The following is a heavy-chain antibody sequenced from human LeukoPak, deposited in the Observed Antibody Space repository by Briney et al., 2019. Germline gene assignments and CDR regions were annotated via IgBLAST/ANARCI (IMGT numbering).Heavy chain of an antibody. CDR2: ITGNGRGT. J-gene: IGHJ4*02. V-gene: IGHV3-23*01. CDR3: ARHTGSTWSTGY. CDR1: GFTLSRYA. D-gene: IGHD6-13*01. Sequence: AGGSLRLSCAASGFTLSRYAMIWVRQAPEKGLEWVSAITGNGRGTYYADSVKGRFTISRDNSKNTLYLQMNTLRAEDTAVYYCARHTGSTWSTGYWGQGTLVTVSS.